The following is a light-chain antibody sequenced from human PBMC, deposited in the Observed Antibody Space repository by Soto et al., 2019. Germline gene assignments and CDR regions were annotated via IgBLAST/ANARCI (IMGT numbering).Light chain of an antibody. CDR2: GAS. Sequence: ESVLVQSPGTLSLSPGERSTLFCRASQSVSNNYLAWYQQKPGQAPRLLIYGASNRATGIPDRFSGSGSGTDFTLTISRLEPEDFAVYYCQQYGSSGTFGQGTKVDIK. CDR3: QQYGSSGT. CDR1: QSVSNNY. J-gene: IGKJ1*01. V-gene: IGKV3-20*01.